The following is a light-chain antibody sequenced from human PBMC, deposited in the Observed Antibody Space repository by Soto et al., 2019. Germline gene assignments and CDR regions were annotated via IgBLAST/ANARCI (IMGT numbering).Light chain of an antibody. CDR1: QTISSY. Sequence: DIQMTQSPSSLSASVGDRVTITCRASQTISSYLNWYQQKPGKAPNLLIYAGSSLQGGVPSRFSGSGSGTDFTLTISSLQPEDFTTYYCQQNYNTLITFGQGTRLEIK. CDR2: AGS. V-gene: IGKV1-39*01. J-gene: IGKJ5*01. CDR3: QQNYNTLIT.